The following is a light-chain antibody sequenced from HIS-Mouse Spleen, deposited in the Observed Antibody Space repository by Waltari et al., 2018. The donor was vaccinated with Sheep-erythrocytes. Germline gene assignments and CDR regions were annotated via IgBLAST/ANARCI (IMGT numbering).Light chain of an antibody. V-gene: IGKV1D-13*01. CDR3: QQFNNYPRT. CDR1: QGITSA. Sequence: AIQLTQSPSSLSASVGDRVTITCRASQGITSALAWYQQKPGKAPKLLIYDASSLESGVPARFSGSGSGTDLTLTISSLQPEDFATYYCQQFNNYPRTFGQGTKVEIK. CDR2: DAS. J-gene: IGKJ1*01.